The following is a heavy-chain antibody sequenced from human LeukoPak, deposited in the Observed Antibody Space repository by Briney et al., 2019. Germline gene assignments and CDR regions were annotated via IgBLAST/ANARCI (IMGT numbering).Heavy chain of an antibody. CDR1: GVSISSYY. CDR3: ARENRAYYYGSGPKIDY. V-gene: IGHV4-59*12. J-gene: IGHJ4*02. CDR2: INYSGST. Sequence: SETLSLTCTVSGVSISSYYWNWIRQPPGKGLEWIGYINYSGSTNYNPPLKSRVTISVDTSKNQFSLKLSSVTAADTAVYYCARENRAYYYGSGPKIDYWGQGTLVTVSS. D-gene: IGHD3-10*01.